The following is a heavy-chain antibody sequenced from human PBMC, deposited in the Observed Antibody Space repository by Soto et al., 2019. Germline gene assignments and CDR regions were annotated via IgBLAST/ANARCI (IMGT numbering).Heavy chain of an antibody. CDR1: GFTFSSSA. J-gene: IGHJ5*01. Sequence: GGSLRLSCAASGFTFSSSAMRWVRQAPGKGLEWVATISHDGINKYYADSMKGPFTISRDNSKNTLYLQMNTLRPEDTAVYYCARGADWFDSWGQGTLVTVS. CDR2: ISHDGINK. CDR3: ARGADWFDS. V-gene: IGHV3-30-3*01.